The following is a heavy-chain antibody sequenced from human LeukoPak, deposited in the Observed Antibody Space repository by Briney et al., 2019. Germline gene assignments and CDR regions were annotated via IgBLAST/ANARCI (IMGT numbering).Heavy chain of an antibody. V-gene: IGHV3-74*01. CDR2: INSDGSST. D-gene: IGHD5-18*01. Sequence: TGGSLRLSCAASGFTFSYYWMHWVRQAPGKGLVWVPHINSDGSSTSYADSVKGRFTISRDNAKNTLYLQMNSLRAEDTAVYYCARVRTNTYGFDYWGQGTLVTVSS. CDR1: GFTFSYYW. J-gene: IGHJ4*02. CDR3: ARVRTNTYGFDY.